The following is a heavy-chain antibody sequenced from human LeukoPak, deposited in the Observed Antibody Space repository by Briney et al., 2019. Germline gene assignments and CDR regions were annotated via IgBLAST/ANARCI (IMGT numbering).Heavy chain of an antibody. Sequence: SETLSLTCTVSGGSISSYYWSWIRQPPGKGLEWIGYIYYSGSTNYNPSLKSRVTISVDTSKNQFSLKLSSVTAADTAVYYCARRIGDGYNHPFDYWGQGTLVTVSS. CDR3: ARRIGDGYNHPFDY. V-gene: IGHV4-59*01. D-gene: IGHD5-24*01. CDR2: IYYSGST. J-gene: IGHJ4*02. CDR1: GGSISSYY.